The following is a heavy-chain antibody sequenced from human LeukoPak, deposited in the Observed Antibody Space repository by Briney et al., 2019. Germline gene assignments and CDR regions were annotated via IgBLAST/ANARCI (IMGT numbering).Heavy chain of an antibody. CDR2: INSNSGGT. CDR3: ARGSYDSSDFGYFHH. J-gene: IGHJ1*01. V-gene: IGHV1-2*02. Sequence: ASVKVSCKASGYTFTGNYMHWVRPAPGQGLEWMGWINSNSGGTNYAQKFQGRVTMTRDTSIGTAYMELNRLRSDDTAVYYCARGSYDSSDFGYFHHWGQSTRVTVSS. D-gene: IGHD3-22*01. CDR1: GYTFTGNY.